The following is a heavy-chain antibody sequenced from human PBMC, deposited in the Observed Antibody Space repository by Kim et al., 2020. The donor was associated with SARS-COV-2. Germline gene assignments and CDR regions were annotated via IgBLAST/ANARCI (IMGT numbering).Heavy chain of an antibody. J-gene: IGHJ4*02. CDR3: AGHLSTVFSGSYSAF. CDR1: TFTFSSYA. V-gene: IGHV3-23*01. Sequence: GGSLRLSCAASTFTFSSYAISWVRQAPGKGLEWVSAISGSGGTTYYTDAVKGRFTISRDNSKNTLYLQLNRLRAEDTAVYYCAGHLSTVFSGSYSAFWGQGTLVTVSS. CDR2: ISGSGGTT. D-gene: IGHD3-10*01.